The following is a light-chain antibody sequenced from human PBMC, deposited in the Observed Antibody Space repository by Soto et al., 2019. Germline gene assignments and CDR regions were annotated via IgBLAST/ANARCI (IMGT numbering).Light chain of an antibody. CDR2: KAS. J-gene: IGKJ4*01. Sequence: IQMTQSPSTLSASVGDRVTITCRASQSISSWLAWYQQKPGKAPKLLIYKASSLESGVPSRFSGSGSGTEFTLTISSLQPDDFATYYCQQYKVFGGGTKVDIK. CDR3: QQYKV. V-gene: IGKV1-5*03. CDR1: QSISSW.